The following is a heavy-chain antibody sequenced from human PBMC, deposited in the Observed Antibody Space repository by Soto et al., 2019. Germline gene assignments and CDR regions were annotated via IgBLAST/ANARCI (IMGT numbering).Heavy chain of an antibody. CDR1: GFTFSSYS. CDR2: ISSSSSYI. CDR3: ARSGSEYSGYDYCSY. J-gene: IGHJ4*02. V-gene: IGHV3-21*01. D-gene: IGHD5-12*01. Sequence: GGSLRLSCAASGFTFSSYSMNWVRQAPGKGLEWVSSISSSSSYIYYADSVKGRFTISRDNAKNSLYLQMNSLRAEDTAVYYCARSGSEYSGYDYCSYWGQGTLVTVSS.